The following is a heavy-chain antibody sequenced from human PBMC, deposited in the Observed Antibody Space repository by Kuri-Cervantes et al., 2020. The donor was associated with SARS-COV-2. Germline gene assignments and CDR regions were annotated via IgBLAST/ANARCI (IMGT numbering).Heavy chain of an antibody. CDR1: GGTFSSYA. V-gene: IGHV7-4-1*02. J-gene: IGHJ6*02. CDR3: ARQVGGAGYYYYYGMDV. Sequence: ASVKVSCKASGGTFSSYAISWVRQAPGQGLEWMGWINTNTGNPTYAQGFTGRFVFSLDTSVSTAYLQISSLKAEDTAVYYCARQVGGAGYYYYYGMDVWGQGTTVTVSS. CDR2: INTNTGNP. D-gene: IGHD3-10*01.